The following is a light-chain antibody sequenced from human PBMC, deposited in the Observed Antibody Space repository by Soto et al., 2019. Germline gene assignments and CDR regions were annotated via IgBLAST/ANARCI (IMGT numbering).Light chain of an antibody. Sequence: QSALTQPASVSGSPGQSITLSCIGTGSDVGSYNYVSWYQQRPGKAPKLMIYEVNNRPSGVSDRFSGSKSANTASLTISGLQSEDEATYYCSSYTTDTIWVFGGATKVTVL. CDR3: SSYTTDTIWV. CDR2: EVN. J-gene: IGLJ3*02. CDR1: GSDVGSYNY. V-gene: IGLV2-14*01.